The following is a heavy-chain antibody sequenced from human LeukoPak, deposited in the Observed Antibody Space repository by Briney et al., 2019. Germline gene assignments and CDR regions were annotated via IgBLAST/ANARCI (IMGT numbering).Heavy chain of an antibody. J-gene: IGHJ4*02. Sequence: ASVKVSCKASGYTFTSYGISWVRQAPGQGLEWMGWISAYNGNTNYAQKLQGRVTMTTDTSTSTAYMELRSLRSDDTVVYYCARYSGSYYYGSYYFDYWGQGTLVTVSS. CDR3: ARYSGSYYYGSYYFDY. CDR1: GYTFTSYG. V-gene: IGHV1-18*01. D-gene: IGHD1-26*01. CDR2: ISAYNGNT.